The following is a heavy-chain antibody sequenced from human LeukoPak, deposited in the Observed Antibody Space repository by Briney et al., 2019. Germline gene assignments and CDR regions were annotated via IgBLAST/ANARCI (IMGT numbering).Heavy chain of an antibody. CDR2: INHSGST. CDR3: ARGLGYGSGSYYLPLDY. D-gene: IGHD3-10*01. Sequence: LETPSLTCAVYGGSFSGYYWSWIRQPPGKGLEWIGEINHSGSTNYNPSLKSRVTISVDTSKNQFSLKLSSVTAADTAVYYCARGLGYGSGSYYLPLDYWGQGTLVTVSS. V-gene: IGHV4-34*01. CDR1: GGSFSGYY. J-gene: IGHJ4*02.